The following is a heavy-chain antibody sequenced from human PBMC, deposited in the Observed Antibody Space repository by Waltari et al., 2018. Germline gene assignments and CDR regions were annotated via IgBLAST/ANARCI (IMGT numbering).Heavy chain of an antibody. CDR2: SSSGSRYI. V-gene: IGHV3-21*01. CDR3: AREWGVMVGTAGFYFDY. J-gene: IGHJ4*02. CDR1: GFTFSSYA. D-gene: IGHD2-15*01. Sequence: EVQLVGSGGGLVKPGGSLRLSCAASGFTFSSYALNWVRQAPGKGLEWVSSSSSGSRYIYYADSVKGRFTISRDNAKNSLYLQMNSLRVEDTAVYYCAREWGVMVGTAGFYFDYWGQGALVTVSS.